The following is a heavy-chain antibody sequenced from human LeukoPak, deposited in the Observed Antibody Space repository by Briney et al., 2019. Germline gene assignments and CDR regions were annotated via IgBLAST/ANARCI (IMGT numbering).Heavy chain of an antibody. CDR3: AHRRGIAVAGPFDY. V-gene: IGHV2-5*02. D-gene: IGHD6-19*01. CDR2: IYWDDDK. Sequence: FGPTLVNPTQTLTLTCTFSGFSLSTSGVGVGWIRQPPGKALEWLALIYWDDDKRYSPSLKSRLTITKDTSKNQVVLTMTNMDPVDTATYYCAHRRGIAVAGPFDYWGQGTLVTVSS. J-gene: IGHJ4*02. CDR1: GFSLSTSGVG.